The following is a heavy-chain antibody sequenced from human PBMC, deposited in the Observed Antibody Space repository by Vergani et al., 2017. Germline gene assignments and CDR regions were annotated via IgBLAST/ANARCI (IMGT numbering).Heavy chain of an antibody. CDR2: ISGDGGST. D-gene: IGHD2-15*01. J-gene: IGHJ6*02. CDR3: AKDRSLGYCSGGSCYGGMDV. V-gene: IGHV3-43*02. CDR1: GFPFDDYA. Sequence: EVQLVESGGGVVQPGGSLRLSCAASGFPFDDYAMHWVRQATRKGLEWVSLISGDGGSTYYADSVKGRFTISRDNSKNSLYLQMNSLRTEETALYYCAKDRSLGYCSGGSCYGGMDVWGQGTTVTVSS.